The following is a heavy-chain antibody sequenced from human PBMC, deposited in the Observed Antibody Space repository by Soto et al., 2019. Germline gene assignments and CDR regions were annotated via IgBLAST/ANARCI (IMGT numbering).Heavy chain of an antibody. D-gene: IGHD3-10*01. V-gene: IGHV3-23*01. CDR1: GFTFSSYA. CDR2: ISGSGGST. J-gene: IGHJ4*02. CDR3: AKDLELLWFGELFDY. Sequence: EVQLLESGGGSVQPGGSLRLSCAASGFTFSSYAMSWVRQAPGKGLEWVSAISGSGGSTYYADSVKGRFTISRDNSKNTLYLQMNSLRAEDTAVYYCAKDLELLWFGELFDYWGQGTLVTVSS.